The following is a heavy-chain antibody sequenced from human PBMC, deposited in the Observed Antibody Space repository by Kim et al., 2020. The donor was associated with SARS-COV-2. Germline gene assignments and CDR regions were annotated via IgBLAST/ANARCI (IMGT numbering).Heavy chain of an antibody. J-gene: IGHJ5*02. V-gene: IGHV1-18*01. CDR2: ISAYNGNT. CDR1: GYTFTSYG. CDR3: ARDFPGGGYCSGGSCYFWFDP. Sequence: ASVKVSCKASGYTFTSYGISWVRQAPGQGLEWMGWISAYNGNTNYAQKLQGRVTMTTDTSTSTAYMELRSLRSDDTAVYYCARDFPGGGYCSGGSCYFWFDPWGQGTLVTVSS. D-gene: IGHD2-15*01.